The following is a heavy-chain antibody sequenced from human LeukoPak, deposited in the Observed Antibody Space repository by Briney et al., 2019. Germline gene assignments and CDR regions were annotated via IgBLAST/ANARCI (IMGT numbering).Heavy chain of an antibody. D-gene: IGHD3-9*01. V-gene: IGHV1-18*01. CDR3: AREGSGYDILTGYYREGNFDY. CDR1: GYTFTSYG. Sequence: ASVKVSCKASGYTFTSYGISWVRQAPGQGLEWMGWISAYNGNTNYAQKLQGRVTMTTDTSTSTAYMELRSLRSDDPAVYYCAREGSGYDILTGYYREGNFDYWGQGTLVTVSS. CDR2: ISAYNGNT. J-gene: IGHJ4*02.